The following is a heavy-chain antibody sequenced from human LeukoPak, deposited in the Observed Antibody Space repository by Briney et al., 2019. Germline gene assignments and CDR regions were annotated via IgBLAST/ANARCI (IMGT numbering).Heavy chain of an antibody. CDR2: IYYSGST. J-gene: IGHJ4*02. Sequence: PSETLSLTCTVSGGSISSYYWSWIRQPPGKGLEWIGYIYYSGSTNYNPSLKSRVTISVDTSKNQFSLKLSSVTAADTAVYYCARSRLSEGYCSGGSCYGPFDYWGQGTLVTVSS. CDR3: ARSRLSEGYCSGGSCYGPFDY. V-gene: IGHV4-59*01. D-gene: IGHD2-15*01. CDR1: GGSISSYY.